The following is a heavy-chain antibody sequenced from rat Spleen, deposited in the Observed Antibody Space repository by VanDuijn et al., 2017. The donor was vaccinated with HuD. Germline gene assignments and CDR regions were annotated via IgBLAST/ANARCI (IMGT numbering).Heavy chain of an antibody. V-gene: IGHV3-3*01. CDR3: ALLPGYNSYVMDA. CDR2: INSAGST. D-gene: IGHD1-4*01. J-gene: IGHJ4*01. CDR1: GHSITSSYR. Sequence: EVQLQESGPGPVKVSESLSLTCSVTGHSITSSYRWNWIRKFPGNKLEWMGYINSAGSTNYNPSLKSRISITRDTSKNQFFLQVNSVTTEDTATYYCALLPGYNSYVMDAWGQGASVTVSS.